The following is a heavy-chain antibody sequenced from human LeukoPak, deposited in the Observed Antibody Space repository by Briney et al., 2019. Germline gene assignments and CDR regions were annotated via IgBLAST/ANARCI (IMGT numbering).Heavy chain of an antibody. J-gene: IGHJ6*03. CDR1: GYTFINYY. V-gene: IGHV1-46*01. CDR2: INPPGCSTT. CDR3: GRDMYYYGSGKNYYMDV. Sequence: AAVKDSCKASGYTFINYYLHGLRQPPAKGGAGMGIINPPGCSTTINAQMFQGRVTMTRDTSTSIADSELGSLRSEETAGFYCGRDMYYYGSGKNYYMDVWGKGTTVTVSS. D-gene: IGHD3-10*01.